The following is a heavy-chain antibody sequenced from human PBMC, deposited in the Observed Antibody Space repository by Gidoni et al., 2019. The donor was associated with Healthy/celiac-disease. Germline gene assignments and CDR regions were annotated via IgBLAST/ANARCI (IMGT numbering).Heavy chain of an antibody. CDR2: INPSGGST. Sequence: WMGIINPSGGSTSYAQKFQGRVTMTRDTSTSTVYMELSSLRSEDTAVYYCARDGVQQDYYYYMDVWGKGTTVTVSS. CDR3: ARDGVQQDYYYYMDV. V-gene: IGHV1-46*01. J-gene: IGHJ6*03. D-gene: IGHD6-13*01.